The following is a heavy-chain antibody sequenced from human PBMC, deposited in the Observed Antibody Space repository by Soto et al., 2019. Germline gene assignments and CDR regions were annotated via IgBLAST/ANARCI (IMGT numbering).Heavy chain of an antibody. D-gene: IGHD3-22*01. V-gene: IGHV1-69*01. CDR2: IIPMFGTS. Sequence: QVQLVQSGAEVKKPGSSVKVSCTASGGTFTTFGISWVRQAPGQGLEWMGGIIPMFGTSYYAQKFQGRVTITADESTRTVYMELSSLRSEDTAVYYCARFSPPRGYYAYWGQGTLVTVSS. CDR3: ARFSPPRGYYAY. CDR1: GGTFTTFG. J-gene: IGHJ4*02.